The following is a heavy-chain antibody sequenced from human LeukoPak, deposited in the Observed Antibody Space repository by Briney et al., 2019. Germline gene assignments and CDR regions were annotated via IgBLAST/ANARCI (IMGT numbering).Heavy chain of an antibody. J-gene: IGHJ4*02. V-gene: IGHV4-59*08. CDR2: IYYSGST. Sequence: SETLSLTCTVSGGSILNYYWSWIRQPPGKELEWIGYIYYSGSTNYNPSLKSRVSISIDTSKNQFSLKLSSVTAADTAVYYCARRGKRSYDYWGQGTLVTVSS. CDR3: ARRGKRSYDY. CDR1: GGSILNYY. D-gene: IGHD4-17*01.